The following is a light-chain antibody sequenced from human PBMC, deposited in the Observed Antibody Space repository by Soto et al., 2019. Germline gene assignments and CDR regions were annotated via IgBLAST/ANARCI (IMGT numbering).Light chain of an antibody. CDR3: LHYDTSRFS. V-gene: IGKV3-20*01. J-gene: IGKJ3*01. CDR1: QNVGSSY. CDR2: GAS. Sequence: EIVLTQSPAALSLSPGERATLSCRASQNVGSSYLSWYSHKPGQAPRLLIYGASERATGVSDRFSGSRSGTAFTLTISRLEPEDPTEYYCLHYDTSRFSLGPGTNVDIK.